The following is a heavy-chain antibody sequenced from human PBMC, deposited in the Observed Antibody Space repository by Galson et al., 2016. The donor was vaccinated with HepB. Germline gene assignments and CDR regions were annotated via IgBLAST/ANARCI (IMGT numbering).Heavy chain of an antibody. CDR2: VYYIGSA. V-gene: IGHV4-59*01. Sequence: SETLSLTCAVSVGSIGPSYWSWIRQPPGRGLEWIGYVYYIGSANYNPSLSSRVTISVDRSKNQFSLKLRSVTAADTAVYYCARHKTDSSDWAYYFDYWGQGILVTVSS. D-gene: IGHD6-19*01. CDR3: ARHKTDSSDWAYYFDY. CDR1: VGSIGPSY. J-gene: IGHJ4*02.